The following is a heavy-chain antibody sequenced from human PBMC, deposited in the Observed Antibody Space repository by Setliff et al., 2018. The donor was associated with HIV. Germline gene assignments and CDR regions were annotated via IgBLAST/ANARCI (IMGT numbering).Heavy chain of an antibody. V-gene: IGHV3-74*01. CDR2: IDADGGST. CDR3: ARVTGNQYAYAMDV. Sequence: GGSLRLSCAASGFTFNTSHWMHWVRQVPGKGLMWVSHIDADGGSTSYADSVKGRFTMSRDNARNTVYLQMNTLRDEDTAMYFCARVTGNQYAYAMDVWGQGTAVTV. CDR1: GFTFNTSHW. D-gene: IGHD2-8*01. J-gene: IGHJ6*02.